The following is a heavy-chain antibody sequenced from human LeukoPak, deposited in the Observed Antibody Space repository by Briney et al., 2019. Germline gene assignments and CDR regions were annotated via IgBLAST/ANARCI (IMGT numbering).Heavy chain of an antibody. Sequence: SVKVSCKASGGTFSSYAISWVRQAPGQGLEWMGGIIPIFGTGNYAQKFQGRVTITADKSTSTAYMELSSLRSEDTAVYYCARGYYDILTGYLNQYYFDYWGQGTLVTVSS. CDR2: IIPIFGTG. CDR3: ARGYYDILTGYLNQYYFDY. J-gene: IGHJ4*02. CDR1: GGTFSSYA. V-gene: IGHV1-69*06. D-gene: IGHD3-9*01.